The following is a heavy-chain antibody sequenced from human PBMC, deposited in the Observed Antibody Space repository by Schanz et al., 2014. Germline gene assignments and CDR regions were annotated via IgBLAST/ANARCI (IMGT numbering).Heavy chain of an antibody. V-gene: IGHV4-39*01. D-gene: IGHD2-2*01. CDR3: ARHLAESAAAAFDS. CDR2: IYYSGNT. CDR1: GGSISSSSYY. J-gene: IGHJ4*02. Sequence: QLQLQESGPGLVKPSETLSLTCTVSGGSISSSSYYWGWIRQPPGKGLEWIGSIYYSGNTYYNPPLKSRVSIPVDTPKTQFSLKLTSGTAADTAVYYCARHLAESAAAAFDSWGQGTLVAVSS.